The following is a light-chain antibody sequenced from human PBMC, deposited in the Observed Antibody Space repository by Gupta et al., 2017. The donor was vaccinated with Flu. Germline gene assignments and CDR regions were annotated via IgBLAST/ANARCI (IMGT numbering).Light chain of an antibody. J-gene: IGKJ2*02. V-gene: IGKV2-30*01. Sequence: DVVMTQSPLSLPVTLGQPASISCRSSQSLVYKNGITYLNWFQQRPGQSPRRLIYEVSNRDYGVPDRFSGSGSGTDFTLKSSRGEAEDVGVYYGMRGKHPWTFGQGTRLEI. CDR1: QSLVYKNGITY. CDR2: EVS. CDR3: MRGKHPWT.